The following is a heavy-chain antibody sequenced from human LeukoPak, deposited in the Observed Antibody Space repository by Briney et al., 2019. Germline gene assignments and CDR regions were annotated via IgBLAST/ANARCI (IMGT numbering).Heavy chain of an antibody. J-gene: IGHJ4*02. CDR2: ISAYNGNT. Sequence: ASVKVSCKASGYTFTSYGISWVRQAPGQGLEWMGWISAYNGNTNYAQKLQGRVTMTTDTSTSTAYMELRSLRSDDTTVYYCAREDREIAAAGADYWGQGTLVTVSS. CDR3: AREDREIAAAGADY. D-gene: IGHD6-13*01. CDR1: GYTFTSYG. V-gene: IGHV1-18*01.